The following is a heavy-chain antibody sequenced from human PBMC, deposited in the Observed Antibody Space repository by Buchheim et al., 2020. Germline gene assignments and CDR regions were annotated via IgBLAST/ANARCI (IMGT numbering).Heavy chain of an antibody. Sequence: QVQLQQWGAGLLKPSETLSLTSAVYGGSFSGYYCSWIRQPPGKGLEWFGEINHSGSTNYNPSLNSRVTISVDTSKNQLSLKLSSVTGADTAVYYCASSIFGVACDPGGQGTL. CDR1: GGSFSGYY. CDR2: INHSGST. CDR3: ASSIFGVACDP. J-gene: IGHJ5*02. D-gene: IGHD3-3*01. V-gene: IGHV4-34*01.